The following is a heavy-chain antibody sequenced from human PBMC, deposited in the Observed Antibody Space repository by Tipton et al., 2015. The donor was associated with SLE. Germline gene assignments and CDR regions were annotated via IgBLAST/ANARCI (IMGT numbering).Heavy chain of an antibody. CDR2: IYSSGST. V-gene: IGHV4-61*09. CDR1: GAYITSSNYY. Sequence: TLSLTCTVSGAYITSSNYYWSWIRQPAGKGLEWIGHIYSSGSTIYNPSLKSRVSISLDTSKKQFSLNLSSVTAADTAVYFCARGDVDWGQGTLVTVSS. CDR3: ARGDVD. D-gene: IGHD5-24*01. J-gene: IGHJ4*02.